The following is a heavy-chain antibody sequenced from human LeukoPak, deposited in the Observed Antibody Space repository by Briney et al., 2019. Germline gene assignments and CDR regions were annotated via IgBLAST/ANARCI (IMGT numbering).Heavy chain of an antibody. Sequence: PGGSLRLSCAASGFTFSSYAMSWVRQAPGKGLEWVSAISGSGGSTYYADSVKGRFTISRDDSKNTLYLQTTSLRAEDTAVYYCAKDREEVEMATIVDYWGQGTLVTVSS. J-gene: IGHJ4*02. D-gene: IGHD5-24*01. CDR2: ISGSGGST. CDR1: GFTFSSYA. CDR3: AKDREEVEMATIVDY. V-gene: IGHV3-23*01.